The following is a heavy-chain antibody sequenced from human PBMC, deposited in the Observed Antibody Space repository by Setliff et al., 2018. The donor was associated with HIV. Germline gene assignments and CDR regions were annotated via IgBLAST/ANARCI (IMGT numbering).Heavy chain of an antibody. D-gene: IGHD1-26*01. J-gene: IGHJ5*02. Sequence: SETLSLTCTVSGGSINYYYWNWIRQPAGKGLEWLGRIHSNGNTNFNPSLKSRISMSVDMSKNQVSMKLTSVTAADTALYYCARGRKAVGDWFDPWGQGIQVTVSS. CDR2: IHSNGNT. CDR1: GGSINYYY. V-gene: IGHV4-4*07. CDR3: ARGRKAVGDWFDP.